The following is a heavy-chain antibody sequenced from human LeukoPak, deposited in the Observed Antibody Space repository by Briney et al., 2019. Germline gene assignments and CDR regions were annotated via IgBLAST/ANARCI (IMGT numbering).Heavy chain of an antibody. J-gene: IGHJ4*02. CDR1: GFAFSTYW. Sequence: GGSLRLSCAASGFAFSTYWMAWVRQAPGKGLEGVGNINQDGSAKHYVDSVRGRFTISRDNARNSVYLQMNALRVEDTAVYYCTRDFVFWGQGTLVTASS. CDR3: TRDFVF. D-gene: IGHD3-3*01. V-gene: IGHV3-7*01. CDR2: INQDGSAK.